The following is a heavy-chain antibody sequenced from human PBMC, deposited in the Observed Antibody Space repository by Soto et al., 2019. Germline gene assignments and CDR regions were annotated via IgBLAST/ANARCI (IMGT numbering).Heavy chain of an antibody. D-gene: IGHD6-6*01. J-gene: IGHJ4*02. CDR2: ISAYNGNT. V-gene: IGHV1-18*01. CDR3: ARDSIAARRGEEIFDY. Sequence: QVQLVQSGAEVKKPGASVKVSCKASGYTFTSYGISWVRQAPGQGLEWMGWISAYNGNTNYAQKLQGRVTMTTDTSTSTADMELRSLRSDDTAVYYCARDSIAARRGEEIFDYWGQGTLVTVSS. CDR1: GYTFTSYG.